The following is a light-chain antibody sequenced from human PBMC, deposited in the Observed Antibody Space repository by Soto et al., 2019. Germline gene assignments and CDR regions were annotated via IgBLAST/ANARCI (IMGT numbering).Light chain of an antibody. V-gene: IGKV1-5*01. Sequence: DIQITQSPSTLSGSVGDRVTITCRASQTISSWLAWYQQKPGKAPELLIFAASTLQSGVPSRFSGSGSGSDFTLTISCLQSEDFATYYCQQYYSYPWTFGQGTKVDIK. CDR2: AAS. CDR3: QQYYSYPWT. CDR1: QTISSW. J-gene: IGKJ1*01.